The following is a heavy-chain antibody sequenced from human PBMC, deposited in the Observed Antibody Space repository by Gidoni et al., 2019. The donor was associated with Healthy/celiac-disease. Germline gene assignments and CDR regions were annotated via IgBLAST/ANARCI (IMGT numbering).Heavy chain of an antibody. CDR2: INYSGGT. CDR1: GGSISSGGYY. CDR3: ARGDGDYEDAFDI. V-gene: IGHV4-31*03. J-gene: IGHJ3*02. Sequence: QVQLQESGPGLVKPSQTLSLTCTVSGGSISSGGYYWSWIRQHPGKGLEWIGYINYSGGTYNNPSLKSRVTISVDRSKNQFSLKLSSVTAGDTAVYYGARGDGDYEDAFDIWVQGTMVTVSS. D-gene: IGHD4-17*01.